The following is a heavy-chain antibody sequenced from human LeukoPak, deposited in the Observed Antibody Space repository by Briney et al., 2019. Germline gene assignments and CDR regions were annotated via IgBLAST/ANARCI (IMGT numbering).Heavy chain of an antibody. V-gene: IGHV1-69*04. Sequence: SVKVSCKASGGTLSSYAISWVRQAPGQGPEWMGRISPILGIANYAQKFQGRVTITTDKSTNTAYMELSSLRSEDTAGYYCARDWGYYYDSSGYPLAAFDIWGEGTMVSVSS. CDR3: ARDWGYYYDSSGYPLAAFDI. CDR1: GGTLSSYA. CDR2: ISPILGIA. D-gene: IGHD3-22*01. J-gene: IGHJ3*02.